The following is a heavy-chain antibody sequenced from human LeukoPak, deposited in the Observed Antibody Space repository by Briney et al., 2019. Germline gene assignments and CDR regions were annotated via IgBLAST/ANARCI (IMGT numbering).Heavy chain of an antibody. V-gene: IGHV1-18*01. Sequence: ASVKVSRKASGYTFTSYGISWVRQAPGQGLEWMGWISAYNGNTNYAQKLQGRVTMTTDTSTSTAYMELRSLRSDDTAVYYCARDPQYYDILTGYYNSAFDYWGQGTLVTVSS. CDR2: ISAYNGNT. CDR3: ARDPQYYDILTGYYNSAFDY. CDR1: GYTFTSYG. D-gene: IGHD3-9*01. J-gene: IGHJ4*02.